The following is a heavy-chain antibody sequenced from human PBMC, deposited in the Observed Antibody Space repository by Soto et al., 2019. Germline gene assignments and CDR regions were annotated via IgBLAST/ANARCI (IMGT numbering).Heavy chain of an antibody. CDR2: INPKSGGT. J-gene: IGHJ5*02. V-gene: IGHV1-2*07. CDR3: ARGGRITMVRGVLSRFDP. D-gene: IGHD3-10*01. CDR1: GYTFSGYY. Sequence: ASVKVSCKASGYTFSGYYMHWVRQAPGQGLERMGWINPKSGGTNYAHKIQGRVTMTRDTSISTAYMELSRLRSDGTAVDYCARGGRITMVRGVLSRFDPWGQGTMVTVSS.